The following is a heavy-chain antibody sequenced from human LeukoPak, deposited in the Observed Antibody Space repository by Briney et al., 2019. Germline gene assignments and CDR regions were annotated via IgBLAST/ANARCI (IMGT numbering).Heavy chain of an antibody. CDR2: INSKTDGGTT. CDR1: GFTFSNAW. D-gene: IGHD3-22*01. Sequence: GGSLRLSCAASGFTFSNAWMSWVRQAPGKGLEWVGRINSKTDGGTTDYAAPVKGRFTISRDDSKNTLYLQMNSLKTEDTAVYYCTTDPFYYYDSSGYYPFDYWGQGTLVTVSS. V-gene: IGHV3-15*01. CDR3: TTDPFYYYDSSGYYPFDY. J-gene: IGHJ4*02.